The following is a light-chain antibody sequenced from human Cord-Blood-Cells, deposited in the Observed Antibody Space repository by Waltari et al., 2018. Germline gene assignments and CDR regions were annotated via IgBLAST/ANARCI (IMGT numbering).Light chain of an antibody. Sequence: DIQMTQSLSSLSASVRDRVTITCQASQDISNYLNWYQEKPGKAPKLLIYDASNLETGVPSRFSGSGSGTDFTCTISSLQPEDIATYYCQQYDNLPLTFGGGTKVEIK. V-gene: IGKV1-33*01. CDR1: QDISNY. CDR3: QQYDNLPLT. CDR2: DAS. J-gene: IGKJ4*01.